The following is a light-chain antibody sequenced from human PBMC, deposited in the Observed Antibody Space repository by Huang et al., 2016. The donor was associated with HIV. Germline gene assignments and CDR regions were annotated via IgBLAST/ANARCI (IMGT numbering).Light chain of an antibody. J-gene: IGKJ4*01. V-gene: IGKV3-15*01. CDR1: QNVRNN. CDR2: EAS. CDR3: QQFNNWPPA. Sequence: ETLMTQFPATLSVSPGERATLSCRASQNVRNNLAWYQQKPGQAPRLLFYEASSRATGVPGRFSARGSGIDFTLTISSLQSEDFAVYYCQQFNNWPPAFGGGTTVEIK.